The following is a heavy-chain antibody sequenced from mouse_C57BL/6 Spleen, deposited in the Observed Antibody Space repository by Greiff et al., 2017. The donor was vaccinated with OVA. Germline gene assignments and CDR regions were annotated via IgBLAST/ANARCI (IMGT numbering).Heavy chain of an antibody. CDR3: ARYYCGSSFDWYFEG. CDR2: IRNKANGYTT. D-gene: IGHD1-1*01. Sequence: EVHLVESGGGLVQPGGSLSLSCAASGFTFTDYYMSWVRQPPGKALAWLGFIRNKANGYTTAYSASVQGRFTISSANSQSILYLQMNALRAEDSATYDSARYYCGSSFDWYFEGWGTGTTVTVSS. CDR1: GFTFTDYY. V-gene: IGHV7-3*01. J-gene: IGHJ1*03.